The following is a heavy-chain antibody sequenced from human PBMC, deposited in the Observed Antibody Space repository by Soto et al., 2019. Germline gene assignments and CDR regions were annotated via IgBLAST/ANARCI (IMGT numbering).Heavy chain of an antibody. CDR3: ARDPGYSYGDYYYGLDV. D-gene: IGHD5-18*01. V-gene: IGHV4-31*03. CDR2: IYYSGST. CDR1: GGSISSGGYY. J-gene: IGHJ6*02. Sequence: SETLSLTCTVSGGSISSGGYYWSWIRQHPGKGLEWIGYIYYSGSTYYNPSLKSRVTISVDTSKNQFSLKLSSVTAADTAVYYCARDPGYSYGDYYYGLDVWGQATTVTVSS.